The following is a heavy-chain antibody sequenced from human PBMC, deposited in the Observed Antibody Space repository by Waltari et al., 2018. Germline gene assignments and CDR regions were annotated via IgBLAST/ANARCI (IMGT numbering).Heavy chain of an antibody. D-gene: IGHD1-26*01. CDR3: ARQERGGERRFDY. Sequence: EVQLVQSGAEVKKPGESLKISCKGSGYSFPSYWIGWVRQMPGKGLEWMGIIYPGDSEIRYSPSFQGQVTISAEKSISTAYLQWSRLKASDTAMFYCARQERGGERRFDYWGQGTLVTVSS. V-gene: IGHV5-51*01. CDR1: GYSFPSYW. CDR2: IYPGDSEI. J-gene: IGHJ4*02.